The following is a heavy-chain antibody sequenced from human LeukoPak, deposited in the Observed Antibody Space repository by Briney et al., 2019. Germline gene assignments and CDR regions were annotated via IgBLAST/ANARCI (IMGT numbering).Heavy chain of an antibody. V-gene: IGHV1-8*01. CDR1: GYTFTSYD. D-gene: IGHD3-16*02. Sequence: GASVRVSCKASGYTFTSYDINWVRQATGQGPEWMGWMNPNSGDTDYAQKFQGRVTMTWNTPLNTAYMELSSLRSEDTAIYYCARTAVTFGGVIVVYYFDYWGQGTLVTVSS. CDR2: MNPNSGDT. J-gene: IGHJ4*02. CDR3: ARTAVTFGGVIVVYYFDY.